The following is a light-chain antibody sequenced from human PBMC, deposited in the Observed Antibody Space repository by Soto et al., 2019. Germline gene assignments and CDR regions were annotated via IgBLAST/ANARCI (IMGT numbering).Light chain of an antibody. V-gene: IGKV1-39*01. Sequence: DSQLTYGPASGRLPVREALTIRTLPSQNIDLYLSRHQRNPGKVHRVLISCPSNLRSGVPSRFTRSGFATDFTLRISSLQSEAFASYFYQHTFNSPPWTFGQGTKVDLK. CDR2: CPS. CDR3: QHTFNSPPWT. J-gene: IGKJ1*01. CDR1: QNIDLY.